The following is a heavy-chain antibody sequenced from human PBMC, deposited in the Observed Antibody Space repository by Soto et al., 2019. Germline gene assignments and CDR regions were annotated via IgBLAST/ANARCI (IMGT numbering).Heavy chain of an antibody. Sequence: GSLRLSCATSGFTFSSYEMSWVRQAPGKGLEWVSYISSSGSTIYYADSVKGRFTISRDNAKNSLYLQMDSLRAEDTAVYYCARDQEAGSFFPYYYGMDVWGQGT. CDR1: GFTFSSYE. D-gene: IGHD6-13*01. J-gene: IGHJ6*02. V-gene: IGHV3-48*03. CDR2: ISSSGSTI. CDR3: ARDQEAGSFFPYYYGMDV.